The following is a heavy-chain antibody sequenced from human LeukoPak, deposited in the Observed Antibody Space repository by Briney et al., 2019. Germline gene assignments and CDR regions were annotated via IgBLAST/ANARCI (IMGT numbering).Heavy chain of an antibody. CDR1: GGSISGYN. V-gene: IGHV4-59*08. CDR3: ARQPSSGSGIFAY. D-gene: IGHD1-26*01. Sequence: ELLSLPCTLSGGSISGYNGSWTRHPPGKGLEVIGYIYYSGSTNYNPSLKIRVTISVGTSKNEFSLKLSSVTGADTAVYYGARQPSSGSGIFAYWGEGTVVTVSS. CDR2: IYYSGST. J-gene: IGHJ4*02.